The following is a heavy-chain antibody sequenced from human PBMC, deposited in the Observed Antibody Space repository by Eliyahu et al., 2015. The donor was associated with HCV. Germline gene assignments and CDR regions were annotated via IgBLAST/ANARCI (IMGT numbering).Heavy chain of an antibody. J-gene: IGHJ6*02. CDR1: GGSXSSXSYY. CDR2: IYYSGST. V-gene: IGHV4-39*01. D-gene: IGHD6-13*01. Sequence: QLQLQESGPGLVKPSETLSLTCTVSGGSXSSXSYYWGWIRQPPGKGLEWIGSIYYSGSTYYNPSLKSRVTISVDTSKNQFSLKLSSVTAADTAVYYCARHPRETYAAGIYYYGMDVWGQGTTVHRLL. CDR3: ARHPRETYAAGIYYYGMDV.